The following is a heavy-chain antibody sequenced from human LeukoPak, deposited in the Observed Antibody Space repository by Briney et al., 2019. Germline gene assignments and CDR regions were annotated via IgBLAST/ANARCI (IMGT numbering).Heavy chain of an antibody. CDR1: GFTFSNYA. CDR3: ARNQDSSWYYYYMDV. D-gene: IGHD6-13*01. CDR2: ITGSGASS. Sequence: GGSLRLSRAASGFTFSNYAMTWVRQAPGKGLEWVTTITGSGASSYSADSVRGRFTISRDNSKNTLFLQLNSLRADDTAVYYCARNQDSSWYYYYMDVWGIGTMVTVSS. V-gene: IGHV3-23*01. J-gene: IGHJ6*03.